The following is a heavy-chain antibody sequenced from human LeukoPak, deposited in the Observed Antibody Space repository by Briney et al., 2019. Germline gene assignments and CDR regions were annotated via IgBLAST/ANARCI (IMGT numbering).Heavy chain of an antibody. J-gene: IGHJ4*02. CDR3: ARDLHFGSWYYFDY. V-gene: IGHV1-3*04. CDR2: INTDNGNT. Sequence: ASVKVSCKASGYTFTTYAMHWVRQAPGQALEWMGWINTDNGNTKSSQKFQGRVTFTRDTSATTGYMELSSLRSEDTAIYYCARDLHFGSWYYFDYWGQGTLVSVSS. D-gene: IGHD6-13*01. CDR1: GYTFTTYA.